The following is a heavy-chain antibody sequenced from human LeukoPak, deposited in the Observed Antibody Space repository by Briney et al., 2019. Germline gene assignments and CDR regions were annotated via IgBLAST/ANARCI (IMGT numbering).Heavy chain of an antibody. D-gene: IGHD1-1*01. Sequence: ASVKVSCKASGYTFTGYYMHWVRQAPGQGLEWMGRINPNSGGTNYAQKLQDRVTMTTDTSTSTAYMELRSLRSDDTAMYYCARRLERHHDFDYWGQGTLVTVSS. CDR3: ARRLERHHDFDY. J-gene: IGHJ4*02. CDR1: GYTFTGYY. V-gene: IGHV1-2*06. CDR2: INPNSGGT.